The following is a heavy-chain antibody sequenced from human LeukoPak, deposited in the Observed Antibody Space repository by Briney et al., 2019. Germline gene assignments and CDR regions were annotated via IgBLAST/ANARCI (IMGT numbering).Heavy chain of an antibody. D-gene: IGHD1-26*01. CDR1: GFSFSDFY. CDR3: AREARGSGRDFDY. J-gene: IGHJ4*02. CDR2: IGTRSNPI. Sequence: PGGPLRLSCAASGFSFSDFYMSWIRQAPGMGLAWISYIGTRSNPIYYADSVKGRFTISRDDAKNSLYLQMNSLRDEDTAVYFCAREARGSGRDFDYWGQGILVTVSS. V-gene: IGHV3-11*01.